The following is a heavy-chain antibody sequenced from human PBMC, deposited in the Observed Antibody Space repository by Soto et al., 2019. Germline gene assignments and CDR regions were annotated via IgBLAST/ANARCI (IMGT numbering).Heavy chain of an antibody. Sequence: QLQLQESGPGLVKPSETLSLTCTVSGGSISSSSYYWGWIRQPPGKGLEWIGSIYYSGSTYYNPSLKSRVTISVDTSKNQFSLKLSSVTAADTAVYYCASLRFLVNGEGNYYYYGMDVWGQGTTVTVSS. CDR3: ASLRFLVNGEGNYYYYGMDV. D-gene: IGHD3-10*01. V-gene: IGHV4-39*01. CDR1: GGSISSSSYY. J-gene: IGHJ6*02. CDR2: IYYSGST.